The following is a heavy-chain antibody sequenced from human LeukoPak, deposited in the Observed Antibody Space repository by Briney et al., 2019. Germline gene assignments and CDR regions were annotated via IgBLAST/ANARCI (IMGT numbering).Heavy chain of an antibody. CDR2: IDTSGDTI. V-gene: IGHV3-48*03. CDR3: AKEGGTRGTFDV. CDR1: GFTFSTFE. Sequence: GGSLRLSCAASGFTFSTFEMNWVRQAPEKGLEWVSYIDTSGDTIYYADSVKGRFTISRDNAKNSLYLQMNSLRAEDTALYYCAKEGGTRGTFDVWGQGTMVTVSS. J-gene: IGHJ3*01. D-gene: IGHD3/OR15-3a*01.